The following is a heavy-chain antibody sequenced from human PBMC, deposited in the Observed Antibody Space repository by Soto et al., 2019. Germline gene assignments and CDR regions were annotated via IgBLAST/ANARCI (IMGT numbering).Heavy chain of an antibody. Sequence: QVHLVESGGGVVQPGRSLRLSCAASGFTFSNYAMHWVRQAPGKGLEWVAVISYDGSDKYNANSVKGRFTISRDNSKNTLYLQMNSLRAEDTAVYYCVRDTGPNGYNYYYFGMDVWGQGTTVTVSS. J-gene: IGHJ6*02. CDR1: GFTFSNYA. V-gene: IGHV3-30-3*01. CDR2: ISYDGSDK. D-gene: IGHD5-18*01. CDR3: VRDTGPNGYNYYYFGMDV.